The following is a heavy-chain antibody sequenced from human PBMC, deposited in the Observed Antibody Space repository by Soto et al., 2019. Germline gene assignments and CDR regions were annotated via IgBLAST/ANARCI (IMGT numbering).Heavy chain of an antibody. V-gene: IGHV4-34*01. Sequence: QVQLQQWGAGLLKPSETLSLACAVYGGSFSGPNWSWIRQPPGKGLEWIGEINHSGSTNYNPSLKSRVSISIDMSKNQYSLQVSSVTAADTAVYYCARGWGFGFDPWGQGILVTVSS. CDR2: INHSGST. D-gene: IGHD7-27*01. J-gene: IGHJ5*02. CDR1: GGSFSGPN. CDR3: ARGWGFGFDP.